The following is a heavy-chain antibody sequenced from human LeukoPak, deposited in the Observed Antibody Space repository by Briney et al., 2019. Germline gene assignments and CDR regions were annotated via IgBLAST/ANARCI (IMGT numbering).Heavy chain of an antibody. J-gene: IGHJ4*02. CDR2: MYNRGST. CDR3: ARAEKAVTGTLDS. D-gene: IGHD6-19*01. Sequence: SETLSLTCTVSGDSISNYYWSWIRQSPGKELEWIGYMYNRGSTIYNPSLKSRVTISTETSKNQFSLRLTSVTAADTAVYYCARAEKAVTGTLDSWGQGTLITVSS. V-gene: IGHV4-59*01. CDR1: GDSISNYY.